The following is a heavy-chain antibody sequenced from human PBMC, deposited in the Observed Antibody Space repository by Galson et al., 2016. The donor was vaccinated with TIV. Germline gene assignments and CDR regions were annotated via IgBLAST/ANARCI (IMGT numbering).Heavy chain of an antibody. J-gene: IGHJ6*03. CDR2: LFYTGST. CDR3: ARVKSNPIYYYYYYYMDV. D-gene: IGHD3-3*02. CDR1: GGSISNPSYH. Sequence: ETLSLTCTVSGGSISNPSYHWGWIRQPPGKGLEWIGNLFYTGSTYYDPSLKSRVTMSVDTSKNQFSLKLTSVTAADTAVYYCARVKSNPIYYYYYYYMDVWGKGTTVTVSS. V-gene: IGHV4-39*07.